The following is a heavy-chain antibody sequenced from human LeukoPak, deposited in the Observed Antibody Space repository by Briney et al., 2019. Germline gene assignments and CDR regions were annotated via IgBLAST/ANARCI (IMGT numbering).Heavy chain of an antibody. V-gene: IGHV3-74*01. CDR3: ARGTSTAPGIDY. Sequence: GGSLRLSCAASGFDFATYWMYWVRQVPGKGLVWVAQINSDGSSATYGDSAKGRFSISRDNAKNTLFLYMSGLRAEDTAVYYCARGTSTAPGIDYWGQGTLVAVPS. CDR2: INSDGSSA. J-gene: IGHJ4*02. D-gene: IGHD6-13*01. CDR1: GFDFATYW.